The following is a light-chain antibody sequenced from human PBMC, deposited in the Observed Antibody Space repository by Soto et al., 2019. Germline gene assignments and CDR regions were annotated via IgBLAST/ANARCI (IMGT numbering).Light chain of an antibody. CDR1: QRVSTD. Sequence: ALAQSPVALSLSPGERATLSCRASQRVSTDLAWYQQKPGQAPRLLIYDASNRATGIPVRFAGSGSGTDFALTISSLEPEDFVLYYCQHPPTSFGGGTKVDIK. V-gene: IGKV3-11*01. CDR3: QHPPTS. CDR2: DAS. J-gene: IGKJ4*01.